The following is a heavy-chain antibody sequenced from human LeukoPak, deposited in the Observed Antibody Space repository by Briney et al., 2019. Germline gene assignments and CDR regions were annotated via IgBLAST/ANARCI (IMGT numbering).Heavy chain of an antibody. CDR3: ATRQAVAGTLDY. CDR2: INPSGGST. Sequence: GASVKVSCKASGYTFTSYYMHWVRQAPGQGLEWMGIINPSGGSTSYAQKFQGRVTMTRDMSTSTVYMELSSLRSEDTAVYYCATRQAVAGTLDYWGQGTLVTVSS. CDR1: GYTFTSYY. J-gene: IGHJ4*02. D-gene: IGHD6-19*01. V-gene: IGHV1-46*01.